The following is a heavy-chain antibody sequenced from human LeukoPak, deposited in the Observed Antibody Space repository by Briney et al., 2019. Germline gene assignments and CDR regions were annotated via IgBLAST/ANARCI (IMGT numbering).Heavy chain of an antibody. J-gene: IGHJ5*01. CDR2: ISAHTGNT. Sequence: GASVKVSCKASGYTFTSYGISWVRQAPGQGLEWMGWISAHTGNTNYAQNLQGRVTMTTDTSTRTAYMELRSLRSEDTAVYYCAREPPAPSHKVFDSWGQGALVTVSS. CDR3: AREPPAPSHKVFDS. D-gene: IGHD1-14*01. V-gene: IGHV1-18*01. CDR1: GYTFTSYG.